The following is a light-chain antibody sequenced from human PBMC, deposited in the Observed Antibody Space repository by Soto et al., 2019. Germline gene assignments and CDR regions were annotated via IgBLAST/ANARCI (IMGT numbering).Light chain of an antibody. CDR1: SSNIGSNY. J-gene: IGLJ2*01. Sequence: QSVLTQPPSASGTPGQRVTISCSGSSSNIGSNYVYWYQQLPGTVPQLLIYRNSERPSGVPDRFSGSKSGTSASLAISGLGSEDEADYYCAAWDDGLSGVVFGGGTKLTVL. CDR2: RNS. CDR3: AAWDDGLSGVV. V-gene: IGLV1-47*01.